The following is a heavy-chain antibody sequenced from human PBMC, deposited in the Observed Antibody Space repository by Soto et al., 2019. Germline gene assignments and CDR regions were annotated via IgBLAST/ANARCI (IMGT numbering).Heavy chain of an antibody. CDR1: GDSISSGGYY. CDR3: ARGVNCSSTSCYDYYYYYMDV. V-gene: IGHV4-31*03. Sequence: PSETLSLTCIVSGDSISSGGYYWSWIRQHPGKGLEWIGYIYYSGSTHYNPSLKSRVTISVDTSKNHFSLKLSSVTAADTAVYYCARGVNCSSTSCYDYYYYYMDVWGKGTTVTVSS. CDR2: IYYSGST. D-gene: IGHD2-2*01. J-gene: IGHJ6*03.